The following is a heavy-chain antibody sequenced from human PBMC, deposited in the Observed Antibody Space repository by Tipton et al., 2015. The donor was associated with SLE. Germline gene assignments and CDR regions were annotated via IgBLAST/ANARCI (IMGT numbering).Heavy chain of an antibody. CDR1: GGSISSYY. V-gene: IGHV4-4*07. Sequence: GLVKPSETLSLTCTVPGGSISSYYWSWTRQPAGKGLEWIGRIYTSGSTNYNPSLKSRLTVSVDTSKNQFSLTLSSVTAADTAVYYCSRGVVLDWFDPWGQGTLVTVSS. J-gene: IGHJ5*02. CDR2: IYTSGST. CDR3: SRGVVLDWFDP. D-gene: IGHD3-22*01.